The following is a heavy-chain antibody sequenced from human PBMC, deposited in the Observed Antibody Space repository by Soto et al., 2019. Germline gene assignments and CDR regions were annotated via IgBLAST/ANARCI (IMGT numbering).Heavy chain of an antibody. J-gene: IGHJ4*02. CDR1: GGSISSYY. D-gene: IGHD5-12*01. V-gene: IGHV4-59*01. Sequence: QVQLQESGPGLVKPSETLSLTCTVSGGSISSYYWSWIRQPPGKGLEWIGYIYYSGSTNYNPSLKSRVTISVDTSQNQFSLKLSSVTAADTAVYYCARWLRPYYFDYWGQGTLVTVSS. CDR2: IYYSGST. CDR3: ARWLRPYYFDY.